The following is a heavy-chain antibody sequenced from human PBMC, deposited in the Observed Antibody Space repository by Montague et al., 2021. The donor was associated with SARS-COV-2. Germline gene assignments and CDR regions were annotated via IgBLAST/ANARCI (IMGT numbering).Heavy chain of an antibody. J-gene: IGHJ6*02. V-gene: IGHV4-34*01. CDR3: SRFAYRLLFIASYYGMDV. CDR1: GGSFSGYY. D-gene: IGHD2-2*01. Sequence: SETLSLTCAVYGGSFSGYYWSWICQPPGKGMEWIGVISHCGSTNYYLSFKSRLNITIEKSTNQFSLKLRSVTAADKAVYYCSRFAYRLLFIASYYGMDVWGQGTTVTVSS. CDR2: ISHCGST.